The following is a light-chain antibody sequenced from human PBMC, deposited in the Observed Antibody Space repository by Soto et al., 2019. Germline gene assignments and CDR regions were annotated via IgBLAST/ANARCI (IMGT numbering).Light chain of an antibody. CDR2: AAS. CDR1: QSISNY. J-gene: IGKJ1*01. V-gene: IGKV1-39*01. CDR3: QQSYSTPWT. Sequence: DIQMTRSPSTLSGSVGDRVTITCRASQSISNYLNWYQQKPGKAPKLLIYAASSLQSGVPSRFSGSGSGTDFTLTISSLQPEDFATYYCQQSYSTPWTFGQGTKVDI.